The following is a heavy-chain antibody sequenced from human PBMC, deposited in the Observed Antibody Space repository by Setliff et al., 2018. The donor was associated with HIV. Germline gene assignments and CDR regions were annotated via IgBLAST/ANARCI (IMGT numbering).Heavy chain of an antibody. V-gene: IGHV4-59*11. Sequence: SETLSLTCTVSGGSISSHYWSWIRQPPGKGLEWIGYIYYSGSTNYNPSLKSRVTKAVDTSKNQFSLKLSSVTAADTAVYYCARMDNYDSSGLGAFDIWGQGTMVT. J-gene: IGHJ3*02. CDR2: IYYSGST. CDR1: GGSISSHY. CDR3: ARMDNYDSSGLGAFDI. D-gene: IGHD3-22*01.